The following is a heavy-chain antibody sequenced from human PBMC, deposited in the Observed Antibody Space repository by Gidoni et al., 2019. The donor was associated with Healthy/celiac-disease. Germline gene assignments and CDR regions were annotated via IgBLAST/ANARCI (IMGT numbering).Heavy chain of an antibody. V-gene: IGHV3-11*05. J-gene: IGHJ3*02. D-gene: IGHD1-26*01. CDR2: ISSSSSYT. Sequence: QVQLVESGGGLVKPGGSLRLSCAASGFTFSDYYMSWIRQAPGKGLEWVSYISSSSSYTNYADSVKGRFTISRDNAKNSLYLQMNSLRAEDTAVYYCASARIVGATITETRAFDIWGQGTMVTVSS. CDR1: GFTFSDYY. CDR3: ASARIVGATITETRAFDI.